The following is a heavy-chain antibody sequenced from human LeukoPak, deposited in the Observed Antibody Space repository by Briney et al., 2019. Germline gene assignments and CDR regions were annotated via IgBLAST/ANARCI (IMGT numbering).Heavy chain of an antibody. J-gene: IGHJ4*02. Sequence: QAGGSLRLSCAASGFTFSSYSMNWVRQAPGKGLEWVSYISSSSSTIYYADSVKGRFTISRDNAKNLLYLQMNSLRAEDTAVYYCARDGGIVVEGSWLRLAFPFDYWGQGTLVTVSS. CDR2: ISSSSSTI. V-gene: IGHV3-48*01. CDR1: GFTFSSYS. CDR3: ARDGGIVVEGSWLRLAFPFDY. D-gene: IGHD5-12*01.